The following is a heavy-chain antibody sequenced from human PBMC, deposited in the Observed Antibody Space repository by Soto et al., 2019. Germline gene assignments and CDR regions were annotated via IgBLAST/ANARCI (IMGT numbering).Heavy chain of an antibody. CDR1: GFTVSSNY. CDR2: IYSGGST. D-gene: IGHD3-16*01. CDR3: ASPPLNYDYVWGSPFDY. J-gene: IGHJ4*02. Sequence: GGSLRLSCAASGFTVSSNYMSWVRQAPGKGLEWVSVIYSGGSTYYADSVKGRFTISRDNSKNTLYLQMNSLRAEDTAVYYCASPPLNYDYVWGSPFDYWGQGTLVTVSS. V-gene: IGHV3-53*01.